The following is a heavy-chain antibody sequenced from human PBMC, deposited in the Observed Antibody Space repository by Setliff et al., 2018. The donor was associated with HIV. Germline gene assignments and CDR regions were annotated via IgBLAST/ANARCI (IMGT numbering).Heavy chain of an antibody. Sequence: PGESLKISCAASGFTFSSYSMNWVRQAPGKGLEWVSSISSSSSYIYYADSVKGRFTISRDSAKNSLYLQMNSLRAEDTAVYYCARNLLSGYFVYWGQGTLVNVSS. D-gene: IGHD3-22*01. CDR2: ISSSSSYI. CDR3: ARNLLSGYFVY. V-gene: IGHV3-21*01. J-gene: IGHJ4*02. CDR1: GFTFSSYS.